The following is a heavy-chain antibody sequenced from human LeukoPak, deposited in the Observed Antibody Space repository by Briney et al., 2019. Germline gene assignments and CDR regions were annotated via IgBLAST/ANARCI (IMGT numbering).Heavy chain of an antibody. CDR1: GYSISSGYY. V-gene: IGHV4-38-2*02. Sequence: SETLSLTCTVSGYSISSGYYWGWIRQPPGKGLEWIGSVYQSGSTYNNPSLKSRLTISIDTSKNQFSLKLSSVTAADTAVYYCARGGLTVAGDFDYWGQGTLVTVSS. CDR3: ARGGLTVAGDFDY. CDR2: VYQSGST. D-gene: IGHD6-19*01. J-gene: IGHJ4*02.